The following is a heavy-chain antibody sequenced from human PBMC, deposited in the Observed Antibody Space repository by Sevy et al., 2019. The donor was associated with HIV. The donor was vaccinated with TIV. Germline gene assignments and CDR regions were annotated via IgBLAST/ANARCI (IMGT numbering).Heavy chain of an antibody. Sequence: ASVKVSCKASGYTFTGYYMHWVRQAPGQGLEWMGWINPNSGGTNYAQKFQGWVTMTRVTSISTAYMELSRLRSDDTVAYYCARGLRYFDGWPDYYGMDVWGQGTTVTVSS. J-gene: IGHJ6*02. V-gene: IGHV1-2*04. CDR1: GYTFTGYY. CDR3: ARGLRYFDGWPDYYGMDV. D-gene: IGHD3-9*01. CDR2: INPNSGGT.